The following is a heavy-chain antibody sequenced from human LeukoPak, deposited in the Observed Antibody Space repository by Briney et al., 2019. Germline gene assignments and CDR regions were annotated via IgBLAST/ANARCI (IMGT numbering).Heavy chain of an antibody. CDR1: GLTFSGNW. J-gene: IGHJ5*02. CDR3: AKLLGTATTYDA. D-gene: IGHD5-24*01. Sequence: GGSLRLSCEASGLTFSGNWMSWVRQAQGKGLEWVASINPDGSQKLYVDSVKGRFTISRDNTKSSLYLQMNSLGAEDTAMYYCAKLLGTATTYDAWGQGTRVTVSS. V-gene: IGHV3-7*01. CDR2: INPDGSQK.